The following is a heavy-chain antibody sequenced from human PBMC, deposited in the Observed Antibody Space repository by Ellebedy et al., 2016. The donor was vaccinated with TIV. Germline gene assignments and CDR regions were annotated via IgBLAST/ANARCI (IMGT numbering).Heavy chain of an antibody. Sequence: SETLSLTCTVSGDSISSGDYHWSWIRQSPGKGLEWIGYIYHSGSIDYNPFLKRRVTIAADTSKNQFSLRLSSVTATDSGVYYCVRGCSVSCYYYWALDVWGQGTTVTVSS. CDR2: IYHSGSI. V-gene: IGHV4-30-4*01. J-gene: IGHJ6*02. CDR3: VRGCSVSCYYYWALDV. CDR1: GDSISSGDYH. D-gene: IGHD2-15*01.